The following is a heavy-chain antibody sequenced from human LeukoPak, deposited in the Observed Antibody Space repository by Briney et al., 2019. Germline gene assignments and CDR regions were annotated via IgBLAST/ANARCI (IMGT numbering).Heavy chain of an antibody. CDR3: TKGVRGRFYSDSSGHHDF. CDR2: ISRDSGSI. Sequence: GGSLRLSCAASGFTLGEYVMHWVRQAPGKGLEWVSGISRDSGSIGYGDTVKGRFTISRDNAKNSLYLQMDSLRPEDTAFYYCTKGVRGRFYSDSSGHHDFWGQGTLVTVSS. J-gene: IGHJ4*02. CDR1: GFTLGEYV. D-gene: IGHD3-22*01. V-gene: IGHV3-9*01.